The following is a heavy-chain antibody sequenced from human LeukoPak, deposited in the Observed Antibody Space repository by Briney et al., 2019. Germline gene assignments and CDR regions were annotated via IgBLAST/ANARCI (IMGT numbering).Heavy chain of an antibody. Sequence: PGGSLRLSCAASGFIFSNYAMSWVRQAPGKGLEWVSGINNSGDRRFYADSVKGRFTISRDNSKNTLCLQMNSLRAEDTAVYYCASWWYNFDYWGQGTRVTVSS. CDR2: INNSGDRR. CDR3: ASWWYNFDY. J-gene: IGHJ4*02. D-gene: IGHD2-15*01. CDR1: GFIFSNYA. V-gene: IGHV3-23*01.